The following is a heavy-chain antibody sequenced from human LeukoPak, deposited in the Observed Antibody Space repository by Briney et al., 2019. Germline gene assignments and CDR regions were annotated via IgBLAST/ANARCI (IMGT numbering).Heavy chain of an antibody. J-gene: IGHJ5*02. CDR2: IYYSGST. D-gene: IGHD3-10*01. CDR3: ARGQSGWFDP. V-gene: IGHV4-39*07. CDR1: GDSISSCSYY. Sequence: SETLSLTCTVSGDSISSCSYYWGWIRQPPGKGLEWIGSIYYSGSTYYNPSLKSRVTISVDTSKNQFSLKLSSVTAADTAVYYCARGQSGWFDPWGQGTLVTVSS.